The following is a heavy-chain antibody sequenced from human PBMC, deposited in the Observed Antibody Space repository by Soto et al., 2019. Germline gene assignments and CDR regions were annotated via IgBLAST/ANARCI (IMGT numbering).Heavy chain of an antibody. CDR2: IYWDDDK. CDR3: EDSNLDSARVIDWFDP. J-gene: IGHJ5*02. D-gene: IGHD5-18*01. V-gene: IGHV2-5*02. Sequence: QSTLKDSGPTRVKPTQTLTLTCIFSSFSLSTSVGDVGWIRQPSGQHLEWHALIYWDDDKCYSPSLNSRLTIAKDTSQSQRDLKMHTMYPVETATYYCEDSNLDSARVIDWFDPWGQGNLVTGFS. CDR1: SFSLSTSVGD.